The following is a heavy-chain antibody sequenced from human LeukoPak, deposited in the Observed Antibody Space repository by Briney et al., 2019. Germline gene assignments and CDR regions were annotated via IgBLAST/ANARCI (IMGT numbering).Heavy chain of an antibody. V-gene: IGHV4-59*08. Sequence: PSETLSLTCTVSGGSISSYYWSWIRQPPGKGLEWIGYIYYSGSTNYNPSLKSRVTISVDTSKNQFSLKLSSVTAADTAVYYCARHGPGIQLWLWYFDLWGRGTLVTVSS. CDR1: GGSISSYY. CDR2: IYYSGST. D-gene: IGHD5-18*01. CDR3: ARHGPGIQLWLWYFDL. J-gene: IGHJ2*01.